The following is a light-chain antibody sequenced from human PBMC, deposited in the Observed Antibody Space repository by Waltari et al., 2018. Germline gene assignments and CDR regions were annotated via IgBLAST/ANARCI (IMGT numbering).Light chain of an antibody. CDR3: QQSDT. V-gene: IGKV1-33*01. CDR2: HAS. CDR1: QDISNF. J-gene: IGKJ2*01. Sequence: DIQMTQSPSPLSASVGERVTITCQASQDISNFLNCYKQKPGKAPKLLFYHASNLETGVPSRCSGSGSGTDFTFSISSLQPEDIATYYCQQSDTFGQGTRLEIK.